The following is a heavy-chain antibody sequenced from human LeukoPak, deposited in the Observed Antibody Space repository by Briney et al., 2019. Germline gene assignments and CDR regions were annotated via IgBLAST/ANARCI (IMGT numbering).Heavy chain of an antibody. CDR2: LSGRGGTT. CDR3: AKVPAVPSKFYECYFAD. CDR1: GFTFTSHA. V-gene: IGHV3-23*01. J-gene: IGHJ4*02. D-gene: IGHD5/OR15-5a*01. Sequence: GGTLSLSCAASGFTFTSHAMAWVPQAPGKGLEWVSTLSGRGGTTYYADSVKGRFTISRDNSKNTLYLPMHSLRAAAAAVYFCAKVPAVPSKFYECYFADWGQGALVTVSS.